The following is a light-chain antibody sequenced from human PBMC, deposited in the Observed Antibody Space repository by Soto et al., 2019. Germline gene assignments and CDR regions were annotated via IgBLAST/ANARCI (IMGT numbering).Light chain of an antibody. V-gene: IGKV3-15*01. CDR3: QQYNNWQLT. J-gene: IGKJ4*01. Sequence: EIVITQSPATLPVSPGERATLSCRASQSVSINLAWYQQKPGQAPRLLIYGASTRATGIPARFSGSGSGTEFTLNFSSLQAEDFAVDYCQQYNNWQLTFGGGTKVEIK. CDR2: GAS. CDR1: QSVSIN.